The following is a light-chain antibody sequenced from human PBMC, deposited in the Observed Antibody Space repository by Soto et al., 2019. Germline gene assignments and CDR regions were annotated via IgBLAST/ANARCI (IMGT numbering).Light chain of an antibody. Sequence: PSAVSVSLGPLGSLTCRAGQTISSGLAWYQQKPGKGPKLLSYKASTLKSGAPSRFSGSGSGTEFTLTSMCLQPYDFATYHCQHYTSNSKAFGQGSKVEIK. CDR3: QHYTSNSKA. V-gene: IGKV1-5*03. J-gene: IGKJ1*01. CDR1: QTISSG. CDR2: KAS.